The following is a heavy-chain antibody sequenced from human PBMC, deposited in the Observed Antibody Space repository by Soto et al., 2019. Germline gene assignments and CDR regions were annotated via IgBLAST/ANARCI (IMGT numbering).Heavy chain of an antibody. CDR1: GFAFSSFG. Sequence: QVQLVESGGGVVQPGMSLRLSCVASGFAFSSFGMHWVRQAPGKGLEWVAIIWYDGSDKYYGDSVKGRFTISRDNSKNTLFLQMNSLRAEDTAVYHCAFGNLSYYFDYWGQGTPVTVSS. CDR2: IWYDGSDK. J-gene: IGHJ4*02. CDR3: AFGNLSYYFDY. D-gene: IGHD3-16*01. V-gene: IGHV3-33*01.